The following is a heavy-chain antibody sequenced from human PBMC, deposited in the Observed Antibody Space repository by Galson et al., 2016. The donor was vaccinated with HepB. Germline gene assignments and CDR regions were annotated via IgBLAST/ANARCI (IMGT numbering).Heavy chain of an antibody. CDR3: AREWVGVMSAPIRGAFDI. J-gene: IGHJ3*02. D-gene: IGHD2-21*01. CDR2: ITRSGATV. Sequence: SLRLSCAASGFIFGDYNINWVRQAPGKGLEWISYITRSGATVYYADSVKGRFTTSRDNDRNSLYLQMNSLRDEDTAVYFCAREWVGVMSAPIRGAFDIWGLGTRVTVS. CDR1: GFIFGDYN. V-gene: IGHV3-48*02.